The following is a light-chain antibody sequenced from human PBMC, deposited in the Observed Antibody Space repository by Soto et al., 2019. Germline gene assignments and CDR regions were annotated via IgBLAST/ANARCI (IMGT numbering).Light chain of an antibody. J-gene: IGLJ1*01. CDR3: SAYTVSRTYV. Sequence: QSVLTQPASVSGSPGQSITISCTGTSSDVGGYNYVSWYQQHPGKAPKLLIHEVTNRPSGVSNRFSGSKSANTASLTISGLQGEDEADYYCSAYTVSRTYVFGTGTKVTVL. V-gene: IGLV2-14*01. CDR2: EVT. CDR1: SSDVGGYNY.